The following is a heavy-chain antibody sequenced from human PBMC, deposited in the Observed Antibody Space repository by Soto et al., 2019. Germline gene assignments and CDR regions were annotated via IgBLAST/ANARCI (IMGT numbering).Heavy chain of an antibody. CDR2: IIPIFGTA. CDR3: ARDRVVVVPAAIRLHVAPRPHYYYYYGMDV. V-gene: IGHV1-69*06. J-gene: IGHJ6*02. CDR1: GGTFSSYA. Sequence: GASVKVSCKASGGTFSSYAISWVRQAPGQGLEWMGGIIPIFGTANYAQKFQGRVTITADKSTSTAYMELSSLRSEDTAVYYCARDRVVVVPAAIRLHVAPRPHYYYYYGMDVWGQGTTVTVSS. D-gene: IGHD2-2*02.